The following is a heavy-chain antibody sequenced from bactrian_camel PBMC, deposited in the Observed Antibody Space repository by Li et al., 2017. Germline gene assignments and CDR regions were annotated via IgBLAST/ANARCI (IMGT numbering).Heavy chain of an antibody. CDR2: IHTNGGPT. V-gene: IGHV3S54*01. D-gene: IGHD1*01. CDR1: DYTDSNC. Sequence: HVQLVESGGGSVEAGGSLRLSCTTSDYTDSNCLGWYRKAPGREREWSAEIHTNGGPTRYADAVKGRFAISRDGSKRTVYLQMNSLKSEDTGMYYCAAGVLENWSPGRAMAEDSYKYWGQGTQVTVS. J-gene: IGHJ4*01. CDR3: AAGVLENWSPGRAMAEDSYKY.